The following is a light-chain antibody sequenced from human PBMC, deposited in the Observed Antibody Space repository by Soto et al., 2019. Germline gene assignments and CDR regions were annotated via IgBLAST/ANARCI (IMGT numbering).Light chain of an antibody. J-gene: IGKJ1*01. CDR2: DAS. CDR3: QQYNNWWT. CDR1: QTVATY. V-gene: IGKV3-15*01. Sequence: EIVVTQSPATLSVSPGERVTLSCRASQTVATYISWYQKKRGQAPRLLIYDASTRATDVPARFSGSGSGTEFTLTITSLESEDFAVYYCQQYNNWWTFGQGTKV.